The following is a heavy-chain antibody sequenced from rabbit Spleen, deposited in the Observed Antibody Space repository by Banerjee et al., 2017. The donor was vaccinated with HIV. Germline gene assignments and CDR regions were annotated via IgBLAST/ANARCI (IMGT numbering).Heavy chain of an antibody. Sequence: QQQLVESGGGLVQPGGSLTLTCKASGFDFSRYGVSWVRQAPGKGLEWIGYIDPIFGTTYYASWAKGRFTISKTSSTTVTLQMTSLTAADTATYFCARVRNGYGFGTFNLWGQGTLVTVS. J-gene: IGHJ4*01. CDR2: IDPIFGTT. CDR1: GFDFSRYG. CDR3: ARVRNGYGFGTFNL. V-gene: IGHV1S45*01. D-gene: IGHD6-1*01.